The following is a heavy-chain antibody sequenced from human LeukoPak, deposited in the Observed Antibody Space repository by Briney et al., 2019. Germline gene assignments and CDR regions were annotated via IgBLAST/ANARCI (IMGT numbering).Heavy chain of an antibody. CDR3: AKAGYSYGYLDY. CDR1: GFTFSSYA. J-gene: IGHJ4*02. D-gene: IGHD5-18*01. CDR2: ISWNSGNI. Sequence: GGSLRLSCAASGFTFSSYAMSWVRQAPGKGLEWVSRISWNSGNIGYADSVKGRFTISRDNAKNSLYLQMNSLRAEDTALYYCAKAGYSYGYLDYWGQGTLVTVSS. V-gene: IGHV3-9*01.